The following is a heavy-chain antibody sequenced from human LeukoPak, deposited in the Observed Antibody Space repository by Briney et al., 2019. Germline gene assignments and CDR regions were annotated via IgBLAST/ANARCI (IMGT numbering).Heavy chain of an antibody. Sequence: ASVKVSCKASGGTFSSYAISWVRQAPGQGLEWMGWISAYNGDTHYAQKLQGRITMTTDTSTSTVYMELRSLRSDDTAVYYCARGSPPRRNYDSRGYYSYYFDYWGQGTLVTVSS. CDR2: ISAYNGDT. V-gene: IGHV1-18*01. J-gene: IGHJ4*02. D-gene: IGHD3-22*01. CDR1: GGTFSSYA. CDR3: ARGSPPRRNYDSRGYYSYYFDY.